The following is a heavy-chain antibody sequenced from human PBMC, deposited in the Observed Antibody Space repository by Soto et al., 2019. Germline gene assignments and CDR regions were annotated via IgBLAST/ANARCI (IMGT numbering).Heavy chain of an antibody. Sequence: GGSLRLSCAASGLTFSSYAMSWVRQAPGKGLEWVSAISGSGGSTYYADSVKGRFTISRDNSKNTLYLQMNSLRAEDTAVYYCAKDFSSSWTCFDYWGQGTLVTVSS. D-gene: IGHD6-13*01. J-gene: IGHJ4*02. CDR2: ISGSGGST. CDR3: AKDFSSSWTCFDY. CDR1: GLTFSSYA. V-gene: IGHV3-23*01.